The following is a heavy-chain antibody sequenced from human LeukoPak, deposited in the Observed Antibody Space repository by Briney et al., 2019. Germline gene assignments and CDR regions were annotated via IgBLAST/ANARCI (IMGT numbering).Heavy chain of an antibody. CDR3: ARISLTMRDAFDI. CDR2: VYKSGGT. D-gene: IGHD4/OR15-4a*01. V-gene: IGHV4-59*11. Sequence: SETLSLTCTVSGGSINSHYWTWIRQPPGKGLEWIGYVYKSGGTNYNPSLKGRVTISVDTSKNQFSLKLSSVTTADTAVYYCARISLTMRDAFDIWGQGTTVTVST. CDR1: GGSINSHY. J-gene: IGHJ3*02.